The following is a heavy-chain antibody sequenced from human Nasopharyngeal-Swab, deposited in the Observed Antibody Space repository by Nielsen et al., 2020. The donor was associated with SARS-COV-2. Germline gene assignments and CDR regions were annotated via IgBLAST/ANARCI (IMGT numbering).Heavy chain of an antibody. J-gene: IGHJ6*02. V-gene: IGHV3-23*01. Sequence: LSLTCAASGFTFSSYAMSWVRQAPGKGLEWVSTISGSGGSTYYADSVKGRFTISRDNSKNTLYLQMNSLRAEDTAVYYCAKVPSIYYGMDVWGQGTTVTVSS. CDR3: AKVPSIYYGMDV. CDR2: ISGSGGST. CDR1: GFTFSSYA. D-gene: IGHD6-6*01.